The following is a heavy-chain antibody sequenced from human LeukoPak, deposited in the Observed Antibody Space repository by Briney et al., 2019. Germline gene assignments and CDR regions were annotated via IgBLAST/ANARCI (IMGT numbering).Heavy chain of an antibody. D-gene: IGHD3-9*01. CDR2: VNHSGST. J-gene: IGHJ4*02. CDR3: AREGGLRYFDYRYYFDY. CDR1: GESFSGYY. V-gene: IGHV4-34*01. Sequence: SETLSLTRAVYGESFSGYYWSWIRQPPGKGLEWIGEVNHSGSTNYNPSLKSRVTISVDTSKNQFSLKLSSVTAADTAVYYCAREGGLRYFDYRYYFDYWGQGTLVTVSS.